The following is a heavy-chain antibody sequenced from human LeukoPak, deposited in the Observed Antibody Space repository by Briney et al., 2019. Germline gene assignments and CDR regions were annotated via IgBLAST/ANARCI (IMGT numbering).Heavy chain of an antibody. Sequence: GGSLRLSCAASGFTFSSYAMSWVRQAPGKGLEWVSAISGSGGNTHYADSVKGRFTISRDNSKNTLYLQMNSLRAEDTAVYYCAKSSKWGSAAGLAFNYWGQGTLVTVSS. J-gene: IGHJ4*02. V-gene: IGHV3-23*01. CDR3: AKSSKWGSAAGLAFNY. CDR2: ISGSGGNT. D-gene: IGHD1-26*01. CDR1: GFTFSSYA.